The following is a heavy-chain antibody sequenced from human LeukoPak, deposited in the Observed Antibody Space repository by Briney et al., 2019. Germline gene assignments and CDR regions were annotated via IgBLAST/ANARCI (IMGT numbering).Heavy chain of an antibody. CDR2: ISYDGSNK. Sequence: GGSLRLSCAASGFTFSSYSMNWVRQAPGKGLEWVAVISYDGSNKYYADSVKGRFTISRDNSKNTLYLQMNSLRAEDTAVYYCAKGARAAAGTLVGYWGQGTLVTVSS. CDR3: AKGARAAAGTLVGY. CDR1: GFTFSSYS. V-gene: IGHV3-30*18. J-gene: IGHJ4*02. D-gene: IGHD6-13*01.